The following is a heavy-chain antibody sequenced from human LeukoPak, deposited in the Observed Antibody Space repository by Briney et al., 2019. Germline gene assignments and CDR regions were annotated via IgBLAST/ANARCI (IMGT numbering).Heavy chain of an antibody. CDR1: GGSFSGYY. Sequence: SETLSLTCAVYGGSFSGYYWSWIRQPPGKELEWIGEINHSGSTNYNPSLKSRVTISVDTSKNQFSLKLSSVTAADTAVYYCARLNRRGYSYGYAAWFDPWGQGTLVTVSS. CDR3: ARLNRRGYSYGYAAWFDP. V-gene: IGHV4-34*01. D-gene: IGHD5-18*01. CDR2: INHSGST. J-gene: IGHJ5*02.